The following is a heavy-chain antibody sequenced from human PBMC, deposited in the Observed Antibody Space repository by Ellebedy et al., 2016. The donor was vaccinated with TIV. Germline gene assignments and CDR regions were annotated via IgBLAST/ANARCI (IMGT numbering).Heavy chain of an antibody. CDR1: GGTFSSSA. V-gene: IGHV1-69*13. CDR3: ARAHRFYYGSGSYYPY. J-gene: IGHJ4*02. D-gene: IGHD3-10*01. CDR2: LIPIFGTA. Sequence: AASVKVSCKASGGTFSSSAISWVRQAPGQGLEWIGGLIPIFGTANYAQKFQGRVTITADESTSTAYMELSSLRSEDTAVYYCARAHRFYYGSGSYYPYWGQGTLVTVSS.